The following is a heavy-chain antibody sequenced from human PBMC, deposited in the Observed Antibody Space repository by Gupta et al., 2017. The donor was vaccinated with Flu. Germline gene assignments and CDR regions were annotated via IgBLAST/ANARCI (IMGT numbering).Heavy chain of an antibody. V-gene: IGHV3-33*01. CDR1: G. J-gene: IGHJ6*02. D-gene: IGHD4-17*01. Sequence: GMHWVRQAPGKGLEWVAVIWYDGSNKYYADSVKGRFTISRDNSKNTLYLQMNSLRAEDTAVYYCARGDDYGGNPSDYGMDVWGQGTTVTVSS. CDR3: ARGDDYGGNPSDYGMDV. CDR2: IWYDGSNK.